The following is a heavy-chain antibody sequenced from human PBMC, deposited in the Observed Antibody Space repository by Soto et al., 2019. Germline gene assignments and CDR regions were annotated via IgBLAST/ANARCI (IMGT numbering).Heavy chain of an antibody. Sequence: QVQLQESGPGLVKPSETLSLTCTVSGASVSSGSYYWSWIRQPPGKGLEWIGYLYYSGTTNYNPSLKSRVTISVDTSKNQSSLRLSSVTAADTAVYYCARAYGDPRPFDYWGQGTLVTVSS. J-gene: IGHJ4*02. CDR1: GASVSSGSYY. V-gene: IGHV4-61*01. CDR2: LYYSGTT. D-gene: IGHD4-17*01. CDR3: ARAYGDPRPFDY.